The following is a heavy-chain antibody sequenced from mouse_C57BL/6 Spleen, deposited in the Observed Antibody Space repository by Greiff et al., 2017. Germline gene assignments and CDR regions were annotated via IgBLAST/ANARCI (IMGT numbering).Heavy chain of an antibody. D-gene: IGHD1-1*01. CDR3: ARSTSYYASSDWYFDV. V-gene: IGHV1-55*01. CDR1: GYTFTSYW. CDR2: IYPGSGST. Sequence: QVQLQQSGAELVKPGASVKMSCKASGYTFTSYWITWVKQRPGQGLEWIGDIYPGSGSTNYNEKFKSQATLTVDTSSSTAYMQLSSLTSEDTAVYYSARSTSYYASSDWYFDVWGKGTTVTVSS. J-gene: IGHJ1*03.